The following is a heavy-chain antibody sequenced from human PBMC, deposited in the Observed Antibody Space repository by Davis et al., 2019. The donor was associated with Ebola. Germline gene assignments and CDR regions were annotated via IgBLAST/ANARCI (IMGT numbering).Heavy chain of an antibody. D-gene: IGHD6-25*01. Sequence: AASVKVSCKASGGTFSSDTVHWVRQAPGQGLEWMGRIIPNLNLKNYAQKLQGRVSITADKSTSTAYMELSSLRAEDTALYYCAKHPLLLAIPAAGVDYWGQGTLVTVSS. V-gene: IGHV1-69*02. J-gene: IGHJ4*02. CDR1: GGTFSSDT. CDR2: IIPNLNLK. CDR3: AKHPLLLAIPAAGVDY.